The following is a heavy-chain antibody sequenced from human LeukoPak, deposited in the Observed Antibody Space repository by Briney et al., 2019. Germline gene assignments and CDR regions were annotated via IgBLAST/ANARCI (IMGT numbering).Heavy chain of an antibody. V-gene: IGHV3-23*01. CDR3: ARGSSADKY. Sequence: GGSLRPSCAASGFTFSSYGMSWVRQAPGKGLQWVSAITATADVTYYTDAVKGRFIISRDNSKNTLYLQMNSLRVDDTAMYYCARGSSADKYWGQGTLVAVSS. CDR1: GFTFSSYG. CDR2: ITATADVT. J-gene: IGHJ4*02. D-gene: IGHD6-25*01.